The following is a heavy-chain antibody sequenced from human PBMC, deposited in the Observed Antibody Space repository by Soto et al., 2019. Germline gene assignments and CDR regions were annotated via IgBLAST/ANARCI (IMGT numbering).Heavy chain of an antibody. CDR3: GTLKRITIFGVVRTPFDY. D-gene: IGHD3-3*01. J-gene: IGHJ4*02. V-gene: IGHV3-30*03. CDR1: GFTFSSYG. CDR2: ISYDGSNK. Sequence: GGSLRLSCAASGFTFSSYGMHWVRQAPGKGLEWVAVISYDGSNKYYADSVKGRFTISRDNSKNTLYLQMNSLRAEDTAVYYCGTLKRITIFGVVRTPFDYWGQGTLVTVSS.